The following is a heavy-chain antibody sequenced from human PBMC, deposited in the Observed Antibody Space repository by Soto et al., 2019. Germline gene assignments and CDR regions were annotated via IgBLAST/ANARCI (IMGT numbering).Heavy chain of an antibody. CDR2: INPNGGST. CDR1: GYIFINYY. J-gene: IGHJ6*02. V-gene: IGHV1-46*01. CDR3: AKERAVVAPDTINYFGMDV. Sequence: ASVKVSCTASGYIFINYYIHWVRQAPGQGLEWIGIINPNGGSTNYAQKFRGRVTMARDTSTSTVYMDLNSLRSEDTALYYCAKERAVVAPDTINYFGMDVWGQGTTVTVSS. D-gene: IGHD2-2*01.